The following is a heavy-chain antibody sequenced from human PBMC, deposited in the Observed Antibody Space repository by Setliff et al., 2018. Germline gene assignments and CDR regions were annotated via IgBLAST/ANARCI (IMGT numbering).Heavy chain of an antibody. CDR2: ISFGGNT. CDR1: GDSISSTYYY. CDR3: RQAVVGRDVFDI. D-gene: IGHD1-1*01. V-gene: IGHV4-39*07. J-gene: IGHJ3*02. Sequence: SETLSLTCTVSGDSISSTYYYWGWIRQPPGKGLEWIGSISFGGNTYYNPSFKGRVTISVDTSKKQFSLTLTSVTAADTALYYCRQAVVGRDVFDIWGQGTVVTVSS.